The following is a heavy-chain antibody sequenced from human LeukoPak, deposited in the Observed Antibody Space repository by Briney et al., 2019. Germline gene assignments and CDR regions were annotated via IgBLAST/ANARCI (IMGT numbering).Heavy chain of an antibody. Sequence: GGSLRLSCAASGFTFSSYSMNWVRQAPGKGLEWVSSISSSSSYIYYADSVKGRFTISRDNAKNSLYLQMNSLRAKDTAVYYCARDRLEYRTSSLNYWGQGTLVTVSS. CDR1: GFTFSSYS. CDR3: ARDRLEYRTSSLNY. CDR2: ISSSSSYI. V-gene: IGHV3-21*01. D-gene: IGHD6-6*01. J-gene: IGHJ4*02.